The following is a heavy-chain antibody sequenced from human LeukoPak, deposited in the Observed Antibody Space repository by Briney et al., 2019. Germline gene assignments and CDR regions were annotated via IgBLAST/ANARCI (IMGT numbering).Heavy chain of an antibody. D-gene: IGHD3-10*01. CDR2: IKEDGSEI. CDR1: GFTFGNYW. V-gene: IGHV3-7*01. Sequence: GGSLRLSCAASGFTFGNYWMTWVRQAPGKGLEWVANIKEDGSEIFYVDSVKGRFTISRDNARNSLYLQMNSLRAEDTAVYYCTRTPDGVDYWGQGTLVTVSS. CDR3: TRTPDGVDY. J-gene: IGHJ4*02.